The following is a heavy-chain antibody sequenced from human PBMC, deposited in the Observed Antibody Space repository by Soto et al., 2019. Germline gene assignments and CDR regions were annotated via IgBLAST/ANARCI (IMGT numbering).Heavy chain of an antibody. J-gene: IGHJ5*02. D-gene: IGHD2-15*01. CDR1: GFTFASYS. V-gene: IGHV3-48*02. Sequence: PGGPLRRSCSASGFTFASYSMNWVRQARGKGREWVASISSSRSDRYCADTWKIRFTVSRGNARDSLYLQMDSLRDEDTAVSSCASQSVYCSGGRCHGLGFDPWGQGTLVTVSS. CDR2: ISSSRSDR. CDR3: ASQSVYCSGGRCHGLGFDP.